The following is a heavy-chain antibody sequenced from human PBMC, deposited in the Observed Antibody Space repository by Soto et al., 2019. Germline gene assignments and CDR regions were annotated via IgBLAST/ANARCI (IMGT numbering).Heavy chain of an antibody. CDR3: ARDAYQPPGGDY. J-gene: IGHJ4*02. D-gene: IGHD2-2*01. CDR2: ISAYNGNT. CDR1: GYTFTSYG. Sequence: QVQLVQSGAEVKKPGASVKVSCKASGYTFTSYGISWVRQAPGQGLEWMGWISAYNGNTNYAQKLQGRVIMTTDTSPSTGYMEMRSVRSDDTAVYYFARDAYQPPGGDYWGQGTLVTVSS. V-gene: IGHV1-18*01.